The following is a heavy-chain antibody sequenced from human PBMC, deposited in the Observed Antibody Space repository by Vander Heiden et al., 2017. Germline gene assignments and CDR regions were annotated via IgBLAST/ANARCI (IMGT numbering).Heavy chain of an antibody. CDR2: IYYSGST. V-gene: IGHV4-39*01. D-gene: IGHD2-15*01. Sequence: QLQLQESGPGLVKPSETLSLTCPVSGGSISSSSYYWGWIRQPPGKGLEWIGSIYYSGSTFYNPSLKSRVAISVDTSKNQFSLKLSSVTAADTAVYYCAEGASYCSGGSCYSYFYYGLDVWGQGTTVTVSS. CDR3: AEGASYCSGGSCYSYFYYGLDV. J-gene: IGHJ6*02. CDR1: GGSISSSSYY.